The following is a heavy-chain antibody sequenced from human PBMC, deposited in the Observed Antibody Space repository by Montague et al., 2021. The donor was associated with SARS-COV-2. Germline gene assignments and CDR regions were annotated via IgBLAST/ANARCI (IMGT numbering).Heavy chain of an antibody. CDR1: NAPMNSYY. CDR2: TYYRGST. CDR3: AREGRHNWFDP. V-gene: IGHV4-59*01. Sequence: SETLSLTCTVSNAPMNSYYWSWVRQPPGKRLQWIGYTYYRGSTNYNPSLESRVTMSIDTSKNQFSLKLRSVTAADTAVYFCAREGRHNWFDPWGQGTLVIVSS. J-gene: IGHJ5*02.